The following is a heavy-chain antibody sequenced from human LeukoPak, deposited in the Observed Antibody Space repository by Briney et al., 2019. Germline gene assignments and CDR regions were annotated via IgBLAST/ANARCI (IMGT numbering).Heavy chain of an antibody. V-gene: IGHV4-59*01. Sequence: PSETLSLTCTVSGGSISSYYWSWIRQPPGKGLEWIGYIYYSGSTNYNPSLKSRVTISVDTSKNQFSLKLSSVTAADTAVYYCAREASNWSDLTGRDAFVIWGQGTMVTVSS. CDR1: GGSISSYY. J-gene: IGHJ3*02. CDR3: AREASNWSDLTGRDAFVI. CDR2: IYYSGST. D-gene: IGHD1-1*01.